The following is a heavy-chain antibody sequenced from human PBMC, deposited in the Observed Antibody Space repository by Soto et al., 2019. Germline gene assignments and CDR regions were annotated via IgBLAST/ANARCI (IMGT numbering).Heavy chain of an antibody. CDR2: MSTSGGT. D-gene: IGHD6-19*01. Sequence: QLLESGGGLVQPGGSLRVSCAASGFTFSTHDMSWVRQAPGKGLEWVSTMSTSGGTYYADSVKGRFTISRDNSKKTLDLQMNSLRAEDTAVYYCAKGLDTGWYFFDHWGQGTLVTVSS. CDR1: GFTFSTHD. CDR3: AKGLDTGWYFFDH. J-gene: IGHJ4*02. V-gene: IGHV3-23*01.